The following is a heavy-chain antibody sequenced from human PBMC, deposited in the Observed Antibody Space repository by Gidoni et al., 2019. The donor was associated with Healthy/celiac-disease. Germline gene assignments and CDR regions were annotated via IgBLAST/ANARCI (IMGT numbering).Heavy chain of an antibody. V-gene: IGHV1-46*01. J-gene: IGHJ4*02. CDR2: INPSGGST. D-gene: IGHD3-22*01. CDR1: GYTFTRSY. CDR3: ARGSRYYDSSGYNPTFDY. Sequence: QVQLVQSGAEVKKPGASVKVSCKASGYTFTRSYMHWVRQAPGQGLEWMGRINPSGGSTSYAQKYQGRVTMTRDTSTSIVYMELSSLRSEDTAVYYCARGSRYYDSSGYNPTFDYWGQGTLVTVSS.